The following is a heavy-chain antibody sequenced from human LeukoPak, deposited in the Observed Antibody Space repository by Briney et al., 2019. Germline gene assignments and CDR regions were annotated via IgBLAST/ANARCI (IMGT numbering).Heavy chain of an antibody. J-gene: IGHJ4*02. CDR2: ISYDGSNK. Sequence: PGGSLRLSCAASGFTFNNYAMVWVSQAPGKGPEWVAAISYDGSNKYFADSVKGRFTMSRDNSKKTLDLQMNSLRAEDTAVYYCARDFGPDYGGNIGFDYWGQGTLVTVSS. CDR1: GFTFNNYA. CDR3: ARDFGPDYGGNIGFDY. D-gene: IGHD4-23*01. V-gene: IGHV3-30-3*01.